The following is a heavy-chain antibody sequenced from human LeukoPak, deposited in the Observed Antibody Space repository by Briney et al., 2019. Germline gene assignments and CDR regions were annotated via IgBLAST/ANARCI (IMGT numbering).Heavy chain of an antibody. Sequence: PGRSLRLSCAASGFTFSSYAMHWVRQAPGKGLEWVAVISYDGSNKYYADSVKGRFTISRDNSKNTLYLQMNSLRAEDTAVYYCARESGDYWGQGTLVTVSS. CDR3: ARESGDY. V-gene: IGHV3-30*04. D-gene: IGHD3-3*01. CDR1: GFTFSSYA. CDR2: ISYDGSNK. J-gene: IGHJ4*02.